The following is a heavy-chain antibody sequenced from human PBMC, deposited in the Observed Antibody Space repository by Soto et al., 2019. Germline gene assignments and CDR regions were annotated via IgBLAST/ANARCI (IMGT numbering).Heavy chain of an antibody. Sequence: XLSFAASGFTFSSYAMHLVRQAPVKGLEWVAVISYDGSNKYYADSVKGRFTISRDNSKNTLYLQMNNLRAEDTSVYYCARVVTTVTPPRYYFDYWGQGTLVTVS. V-gene: IGHV3-30-3*01. D-gene: IGHD4-4*01. CDR2: ISYDGSNK. J-gene: IGHJ4*02. CDR3: ARVVTTVTPPRYYFDY. CDR1: GFTFSSYA.